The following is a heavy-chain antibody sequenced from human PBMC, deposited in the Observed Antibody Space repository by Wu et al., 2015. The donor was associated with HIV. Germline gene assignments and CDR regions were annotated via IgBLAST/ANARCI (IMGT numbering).Heavy chain of an antibody. J-gene: IGHJ4*02. CDR2: IISRYGTV. Sequence: QVQLVQSGAEVKKPGSSVKVSCKASGDTFRRYAISWVRQAPGEGPEWMGGIISRYGTVDYTQRFQGRVTITADESTGTAYLELSGLTSEDTATYYCARGPLIAGPFDYWGQGTLVTVSS. CDR1: GDTFRRYA. D-gene: IGHD2-21*01. V-gene: IGHV1-69*12. CDR3: ARGPLIAGPFDY.